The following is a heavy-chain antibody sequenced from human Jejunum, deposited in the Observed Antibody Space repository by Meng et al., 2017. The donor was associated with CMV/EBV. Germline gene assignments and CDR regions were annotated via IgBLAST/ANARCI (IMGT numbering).Heavy chain of an antibody. CDR2: INPSGAGT. CDR1: GYTFSSYH. D-gene: IGHD6-19*01. CDR3: ARDLGYSSGWYTPDY. J-gene: IGHJ4*02. Sequence: GYTFSSYHMHWVRQAPGQGLEWMGIINPSGAGTSYAQKFQGRVTMTRDTSTSTVYMELSNLRSEDTAVYYCARDLGYSSGWYTPDYWGQGTLVTVSS. V-gene: IGHV1-46*01.